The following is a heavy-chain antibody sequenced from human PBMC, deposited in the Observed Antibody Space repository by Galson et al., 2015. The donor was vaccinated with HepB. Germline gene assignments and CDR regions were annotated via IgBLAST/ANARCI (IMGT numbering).Heavy chain of an antibody. Sequence: ETLSLTCTVSGGSISSSSYYWGWIRQPPGKGLEWIGSIYYSGSTYYNPSLKSRVTISVDTSKNQFSLKLSSVTAADTAVYYCARSPSRITMVRGSHFDYWGQGTLVTVSS. CDR2: IYYSGST. V-gene: IGHV4-39*07. J-gene: IGHJ4*02. D-gene: IGHD3-10*01. CDR3: ARSPSRITMVRGSHFDY. CDR1: GGSISSSSYY.